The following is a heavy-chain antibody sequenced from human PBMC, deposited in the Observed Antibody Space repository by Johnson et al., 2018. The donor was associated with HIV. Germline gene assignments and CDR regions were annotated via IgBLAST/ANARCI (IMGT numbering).Heavy chain of an antibody. CDR1: GFSVSSNY. J-gene: IGHJ3*02. CDR3: ARACRDGYTCDVYDI. D-gene: IGHD5-24*01. Sequence: VQLVDSGGGLVQPGGSLRLSCAASGFSVSSNYMTWVRQAPGKGLEWVSVLFSGGDTYYADPVRGRLTISRDNSKNTLCLQMNSLRAEDTAVYYCARACRDGYTCDVYDIWGQGTMVTVSS. CDR2: LFSGGDT. V-gene: IGHV3-66*01.